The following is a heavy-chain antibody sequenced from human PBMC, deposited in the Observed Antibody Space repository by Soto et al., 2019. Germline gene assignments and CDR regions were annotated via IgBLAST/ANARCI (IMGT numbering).Heavy chain of an antibody. Sequence: EVQLVESGGGLVKPGGSLRLSCAASGFTFSSYSMNWVRQAPGKGLEWVSSISSGSDYIFYADSLKGRFTISRDNAKNSLFLQMNSLTAEDTAVYYCARSPVGDAFNVWGQGTVVTVSS. CDR2: ISSGSDYI. V-gene: IGHV3-21*01. CDR3: ARSPVGDAFNV. CDR1: GFTFSSYS. J-gene: IGHJ3*01.